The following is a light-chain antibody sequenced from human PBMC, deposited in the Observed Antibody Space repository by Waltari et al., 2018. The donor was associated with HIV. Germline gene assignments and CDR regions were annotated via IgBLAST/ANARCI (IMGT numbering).Light chain of an antibody. CDR1: PSVSDY. Sequence: EVVLTQSPATLSLSPGERATLSCRASPSVSDYLAWYQQKPGQAPRLLIYDASNRATGSPARFSGSGSGTDFTLTISSLEPEDFAVYYCQQRSNWRRSGLTFGGGTKVEIK. V-gene: IGKV3-11*01. J-gene: IGKJ4*01. CDR2: DAS. CDR3: QQRSNWRRSGLT.